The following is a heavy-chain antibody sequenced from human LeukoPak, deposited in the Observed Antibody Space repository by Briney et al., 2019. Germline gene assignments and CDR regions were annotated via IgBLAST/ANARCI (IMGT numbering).Heavy chain of an antibody. D-gene: IGHD3-10*01. V-gene: IGHV3-33*01. CDR3: ARNYGSGRGSDALDI. Sequence: GRSLRLSCTASGFTFGDYAMSWFRQAPGKGLEWVAVIWYDGNNKNYADSVKGRFTISRDNSKNTLYLQMNSLRAEDTAVYYCARNYGSGRGSDALDIWGQGTMVTVSS. CDR1: GFTFGDYA. J-gene: IGHJ3*02. CDR2: IWYDGNNK.